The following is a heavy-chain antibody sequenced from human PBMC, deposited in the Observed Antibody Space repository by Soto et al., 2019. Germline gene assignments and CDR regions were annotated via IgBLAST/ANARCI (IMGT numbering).Heavy chain of an antibody. Sequence: QLQLQESGPGLVKPSETLSLTCTVSGGSISSRSHYWGWIRQSPGKHLEWIGSSYYRGSIHYSPSLQTRVTISVDTSKNPVSLKVYSVTAAAMAVYYCATADGFGVVTPFFEYWGQGILVTVSS. CDR1: GGSISSRSHY. D-gene: IGHD3-3*01. V-gene: IGHV4-39*01. CDR2: SYYRGSI. J-gene: IGHJ4*02. CDR3: ATADGFGVVTPFFEY.